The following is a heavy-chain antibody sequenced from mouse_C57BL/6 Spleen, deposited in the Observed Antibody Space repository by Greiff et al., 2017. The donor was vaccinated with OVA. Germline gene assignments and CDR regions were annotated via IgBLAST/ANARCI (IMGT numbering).Heavy chain of an antibody. Sequence: QVQLQQSGPELVKPGASVKISCKASGYAFSSSWMNWVKQRPGKGLEWIGRIYPGDGDTNYNGKFKGKATLTADKSSSTAYMQLSSLTSEDSAVYFCARFYYDYDVDYWGQGTTLTVSS. CDR2: IYPGDGDT. J-gene: IGHJ2*01. V-gene: IGHV1-82*01. CDR1: GYAFSSSW. CDR3: ARFYYDYDVDY. D-gene: IGHD2-4*01.